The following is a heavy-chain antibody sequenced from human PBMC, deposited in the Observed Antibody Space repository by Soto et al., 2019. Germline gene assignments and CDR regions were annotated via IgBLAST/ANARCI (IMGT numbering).Heavy chain of an antibody. J-gene: IGHJ5*01. D-gene: IGHD2-15*01. Sequence: PSETLSLTCSVSGDSISTVDYFWAWVRQPPGQALEYIGYIYKSATTYYNPSFESRVAISLDTSKSQFSLNVTSLTAADTAVYFCARGRYCLTGRCFPNWFDSWGQGTLGTVSS. CDR2: IYKSATT. CDR3: ARGRYCLTGRCFPNWFDS. V-gene: IGHV4-30-4*01. CDR1: GDSISTVDYF.